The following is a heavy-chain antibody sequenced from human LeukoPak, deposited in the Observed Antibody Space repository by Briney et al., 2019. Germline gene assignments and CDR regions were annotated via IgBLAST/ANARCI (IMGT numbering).Heavy chain of an antibody. D-gene: IGHD2-2*01. V-gene: IGHV1-18*01. J-gene: IGHJ4*02. CDR3: ARGLSFKVLADQYYFDY. CDR2: ISAYNGNT. Sequence: GASVKVSCKASGYTFTSYGISWVRQAPGQGLEWMGWISAYNGNTNYAQKLQGRVTMTTDTSTSTAYMELRSLRSDDTAVYYCARGLSFKVLADQYYFDYSGQGTLVTVSS. CDR1: GYTFTSYG.